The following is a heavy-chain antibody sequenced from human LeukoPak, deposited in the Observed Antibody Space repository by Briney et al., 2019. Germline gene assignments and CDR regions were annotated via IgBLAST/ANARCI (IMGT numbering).Heavy chain of an antibody. CDR3: ARGNGDFIY. CDR2: MNPDSGKT. J-gene: IGHJ4*02. D-gene: IGHD4-17*01. CDR1: GYTFTSYY. V-gene: IGHV1-8*01. Sequence: ASVKVSCKASGYTFTSYYFSWVRQATGQGLEWMGWMNPDSGKTGYAQKFQGRVTMTRNTSISTAYMELSSLRSEDTAVYYCARGNGDFIYWGRGTLVTVSS.